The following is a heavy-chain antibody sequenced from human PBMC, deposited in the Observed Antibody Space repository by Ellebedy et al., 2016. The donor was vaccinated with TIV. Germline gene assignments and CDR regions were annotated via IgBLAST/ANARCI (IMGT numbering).Heavy chain of an antibody. CDR1: GFTFSNYA. CDR2: FGVSGDST. CDR3: ARDDGPSGSCLFDY. V-gene: IGHV3-23*01. D-gene: IGHD3-10*01. Sequence: GESLKISCAASGFTFSNYAMSWVRQAPGKGLEWVSGFGVSGDSTYYADSVKGRFTISRDNAKNSLSLQMNSLRAEDTAVYYCARDDGPSGSCLFDYWGQGTLVTVSS. J-gene: IGHJ4*02.